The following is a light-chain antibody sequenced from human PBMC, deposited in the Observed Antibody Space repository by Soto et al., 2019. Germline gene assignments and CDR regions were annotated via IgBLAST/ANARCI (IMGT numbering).Light chain of an antibody. CDR1: QSVSSSY. CDR2: GAS. CDR3: QQYGSSTT. V-gene: IGKV3-20*01. Sequence: EIVLTQSPGTLSLSPGERATLSCRASQSVSSSYLAWYQQKPGQAPRLLIYGASSRATGIPGRFSGSGSGTDFPLTTSRLEPDDVAVYYCQQYGSSTTFGQGTKVEIK. J-gene: IGKJ1*01.